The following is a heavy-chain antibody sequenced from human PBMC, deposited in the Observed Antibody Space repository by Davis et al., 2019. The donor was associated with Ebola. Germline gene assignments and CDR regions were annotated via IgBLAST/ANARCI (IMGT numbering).Heavy chain of an antibody. CDR2: ISSDSDYI. CDR1: GFTFSTYS. CDR3: ARDRPLDFFFGDYYGMDV. Sequence: PGGSLRLSCAASGFTFSTYSMSWVRQAPGKGLEWVSSISSDSDYIYYADSAKGRFTISRDNAKNSLHLQMNSLRAEDTAVYYCARDRPLDFFFGDYYGMDVWGQGTTVTVSS. V-gene: IGHV3-21*01. J-gene: IGHJ6*02. D-gene: IGHD3-16*01.